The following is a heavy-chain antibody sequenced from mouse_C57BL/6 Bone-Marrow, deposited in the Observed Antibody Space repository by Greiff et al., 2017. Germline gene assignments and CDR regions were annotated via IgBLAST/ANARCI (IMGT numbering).Heavy chain of an antibody. V-gene: IGHV1-69*01. CDR1: GYTFTSYW. CDR2: IDPSDSYT. D-gene: IGHD6-1*01. CDR3: AREKLGSLYAMDY. J-gene: IGHJ4*01. Sequence: QVQLQQPGAELVMPGASVKLSCKASGYTFTSYWMHWVKQRPGQGLEWIGEIDPSDSYTNYNQKFKGKSTLTVDKSSSSAYMQLSSLTSEDSAFYYCAREKLGSLYAMDYWGQGTSVTVSS.